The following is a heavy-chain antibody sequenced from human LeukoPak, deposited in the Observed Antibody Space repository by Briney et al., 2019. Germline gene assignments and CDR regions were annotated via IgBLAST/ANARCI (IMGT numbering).Heavy chain of an antibody. D-gene: IGHD3-22*01. J-gene: IGHJ6*03. Sequence: GGSLRLSCAASGFTFSGSATHWVRQASGKGLEWVGRIRSKANSYATAYAASVKGRFTISGDDSKNTAYLQMNSLKTEDTAVYYCKTSSGYYYYYMDVWGKGTTVTISS. CDR3: KTSSGYYYYYMDV. V-gene: IGHV3-73*01. CDR2: IRSKANSYAT. CDR1: GFTFSGSA.